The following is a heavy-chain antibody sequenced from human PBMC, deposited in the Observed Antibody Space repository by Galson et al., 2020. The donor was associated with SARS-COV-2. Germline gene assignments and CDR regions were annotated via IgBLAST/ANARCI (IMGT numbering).Heavy chain of an antibody. CDR1: GFTFSSYS. D-gene: IGHD3-10*01. J-gene: IGHJ6*03. CDR3: ARVLYYYGSGSYYNASPRPYYMDV. V-gene: IGHV3-48*01. CDR2: ISSSSSTI. Sequence: GESLKISCAASGFTFSSYSMNWVRQAPGKGLEWVSYISSSSSTIYYADSVKGRFTISRDNAKNSLYLQMNSLRAEDTAVYYCARVLYYYGSGSYYNASPRPYYMDVWGKGTTVTVSS.